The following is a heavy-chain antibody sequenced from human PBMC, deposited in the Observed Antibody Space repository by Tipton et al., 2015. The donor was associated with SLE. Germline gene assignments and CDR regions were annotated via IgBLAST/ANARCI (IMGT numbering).Heavy chain of an antibody. CDR3: ARTAVVPYYSDY. J-gene: IGHJ4*02. CDR1: GYSFNTYW. V-gene: IGHV5-51*03. D-gene: IGHD5-18*01. CDR2: IYPGDSDT. Sequence: VQLVPSGAEVKKPGESLKMSCKGSGYSFNTYWIGWVCQMPGKGLEWMGIIYPGDSDTRYSPSFQGQVTISADKSISTAYLQWSSLKASDTAMYYCARTAVVPYYSDYWGQGTLVTVSS.